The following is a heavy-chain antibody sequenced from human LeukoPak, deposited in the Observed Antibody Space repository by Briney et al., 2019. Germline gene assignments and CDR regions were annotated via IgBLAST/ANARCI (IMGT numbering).Heavy chain of an antibody. CDR1: GFTFSNYA. CDR3: ARDWSRYFDH. V-gene: IGHV3-30-3*01. CDR2: ISNDGSNT. Sequence: GGSLRLSCAASGFTFSNYAMHWVRKAPGKGLEWLTAISNDGSNTWYADSVKGRFTISRDNSKNTLYLQMDRVRVEDTDVYYCARDWSRYFDHWGQGTLVTVSS. J-gene: IGHJ4*02.